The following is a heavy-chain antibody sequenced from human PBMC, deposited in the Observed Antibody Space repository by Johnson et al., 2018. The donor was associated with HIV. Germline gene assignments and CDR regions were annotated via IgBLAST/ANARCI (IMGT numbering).Heavy chain of an antibody. V-gene: IGHV3-23*01. Sequence: VLLLESGGGLVQPGGSLRLSCAASGFTFSSYAMSWVRQAPGKGLEWVSAISGSGGSTYYADSVKGRFTISRDNSKDTLYLQMNSLRAEDTAVYYCAKFLLMYEERSGTFDIWGQGTMVTVSS. CDR1: GFTFSSYA. J-gene: IGHJ3*02. CDR2: ISGSGGST. D-gene: IGHD2-8*01. CDR3: AKFLLMYEERSGTFDI.